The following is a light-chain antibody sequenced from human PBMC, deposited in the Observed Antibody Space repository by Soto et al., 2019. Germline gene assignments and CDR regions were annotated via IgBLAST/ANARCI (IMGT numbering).Light chain of an antibody. V-gene: IGKV3-15*01. CDR2: GAS. J-gene: IGKJ4*01. Sequence: EIVMTQSPATLSVSPGERATLSCRASQSVSSNLAWYQQKPGQAPRLLIYGASTSAAGITARFSGSGSGTEFTLTISSLQSEDFAVSYCQHYNNWLTFGGGTKVESK. CDR3: QHYNNWLT. CDR1: QSVSSN.